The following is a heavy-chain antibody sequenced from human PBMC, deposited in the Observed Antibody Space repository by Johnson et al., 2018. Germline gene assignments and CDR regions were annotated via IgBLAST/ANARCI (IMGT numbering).Heavy chain of an antibody. CDR1: GFTFDDYA. CDR3: AKDRATVTTGPCAFDI. J-gene: IGHJ3*02. Sequence: VQLVESGGGLVQPGRSLRLSCAASGFTFDDYAMHWVRQAPGKGLEWVSGISWNSGSIGDADSVKGRFTISRDKAKNSLYLQMNSRRAEDTALYYCAKDRATVTTGPCAFDIWGQGTMVTVSS. D-gene: IGHD4-17*01. V-gene: IGHV3-9*01. CDR2: ISWNSGSI.